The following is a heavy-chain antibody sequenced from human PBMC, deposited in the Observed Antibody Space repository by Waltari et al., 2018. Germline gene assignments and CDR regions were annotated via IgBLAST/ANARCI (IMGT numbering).Heavy chain of an antibody. CDR1: GFTFDDYA. V-gene: IGHV3-9*01. J-gene: IGHJ6*02. CDR2: INWNSGSI. CDR3: AKDINQQLVGNYYYGMDV. Sequence: EVQLVESGGGLVQPGRSLRLSCAASGFTFDDYAMHWVRQAPGRGLEWVSGINWNSGSIGYADSVKVRFTISRDNAKNSLYLQMNSLRAEDTALYYCAKDINQQLVGNYYYGMDVWGQGTTVTVSS. D-gene: IGHD6-13*01.